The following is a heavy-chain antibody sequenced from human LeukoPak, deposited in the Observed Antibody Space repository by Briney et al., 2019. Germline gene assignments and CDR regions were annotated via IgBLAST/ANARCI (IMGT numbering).Heavy chain of an antibody. J-gene: IGHJ4*02. CDR3: ARLRRSPSGSCFDY. CDR2: ISAYNGNT. Sequence: ASVKVSCKASGYTFTSYGISWVRQAPGQGLEWMGWISAYNGNTNYAQKLQGRVTMTTDTSTSTAYVELRSLRSDDTAVYYCARLRRSPSGSCFDYWGQGTLVTVSS. CDR1: GYTFTSYG. D-gene: IGHD1-26*01. V-gene: IGHV1-18*01.